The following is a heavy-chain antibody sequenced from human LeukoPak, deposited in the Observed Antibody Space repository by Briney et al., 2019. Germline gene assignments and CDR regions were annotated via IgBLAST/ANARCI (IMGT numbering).Heavy chain of an antibody. V-gene: IGHV1-46*01. CDR2: IDPNGGAT. Sequence: GASVKVSCKASGYTFTDCYIHWVRQVPGQGLEWVGVIDPNGGATSYGKKFQGRVTMTEDTSTDTAYTELSSLRSEDTAVYYCATAYDSSGYYSLYSQHWGKGTLVTVSS. D-gene: IGHD3-22*01. J-gene: IGHJ1*01. CDR1: GYTFTDCY. CDR3: ATAYDSSGYYSLYSQH.